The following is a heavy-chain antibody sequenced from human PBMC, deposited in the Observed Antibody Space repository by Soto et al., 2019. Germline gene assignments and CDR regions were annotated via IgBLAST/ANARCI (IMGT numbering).Heavy chain of an antibody. V-gene: IGHV1-8*01. J-gene: IGHJ4*02. CDR1: GYTFTSYD. D-gene: IGHD5-12*01. Sequence: ASVKVSCKASGYTFTSYDINWVRQATGQGLEWMGWMNPNSGNTGYAQKFQGRVTMTRNTSISTAYMELSSLRSEDTAVYYCASDRVATITAPLDYWGQGTLVTVSS. CDR3: ASDRVATITAPLDY. CDR2: MNPNSGNT.